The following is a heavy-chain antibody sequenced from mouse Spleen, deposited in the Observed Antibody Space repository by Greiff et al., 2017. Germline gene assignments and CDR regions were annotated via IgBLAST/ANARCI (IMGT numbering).Heavy chain of an antibody. CDR3: ARFYYGTLYAMDY. Sequence: VKLVESGAELVRPGVSVKISCKGSGYTFTDYAMHWVKQSHAKSLEWIGVISTYYGDASYNQKFKGKATMTVDKSSSTAYMELARLTSEDSAIYYCARFYYGTLYAMDYWGQGTSVNVSS. D-gene: IGHD1-1*01. CDR1: GYTFTDYA. CDR2: ISTYYGDA. J-gene: IGHJ4*01. V-gene: IGHV1S137*01.